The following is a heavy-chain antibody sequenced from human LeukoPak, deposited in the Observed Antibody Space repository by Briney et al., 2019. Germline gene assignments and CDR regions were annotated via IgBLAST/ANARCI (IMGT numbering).Heavy chain of an antibody. CDR2: INHSGST. J-gene: IGHJ6*02. Sequence: SETLSLTCAVYGGSFSGYYWSWIRQPPGKGLEWIGEINHSGSTNYNPSLKSRVTISVDTSKNQFSLKLSSVTAADTAVYYCARGGYELYGMDVWGQGTTVTVSS. V-gene: IGHV4-34*01. CDR1: GGSFSGYY. CDR3: ARGGYELYGMDV. D-gene: IGHD5-12*01.